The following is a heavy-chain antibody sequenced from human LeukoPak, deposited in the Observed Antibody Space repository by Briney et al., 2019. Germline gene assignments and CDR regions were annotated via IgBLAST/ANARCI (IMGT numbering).Heavy chain of an antibody. CDR3: ARAYGSSGLDY. Sequence: KPSETLSLTCAVYGGSFSGYYWSWIRQPPGKGLEWIGRIYTSGSTNYNPSLKSRVTMSVDTSKNQFSLKLSSVTAADTAVYYCARAYGSSGLDYWGQGTLVTVSS. D-gene: IGHD3-22*01. CDR2: IYTSGST. CDR1: GGSFSGYY. J-gene: IGHJ4*02. V-gene: IGHV4-59*10.